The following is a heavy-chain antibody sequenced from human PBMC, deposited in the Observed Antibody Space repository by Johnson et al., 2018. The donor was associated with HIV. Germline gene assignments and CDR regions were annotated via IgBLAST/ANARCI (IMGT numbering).Heavy chain of an antibody. J-gene: IGHJ3*02. Sequence: QVKLVESGGGVVQPGRSLRLSCAASGFTFSSYGMHWVRQAPGKGLEWVSAISYSGSSTYYADSVKGRFTISRDNAKNSLNLQMNSLRVEDTAVYYCANLAASAAFDIWGQGTMVTVSS. CDR1: GFTFSSYG. CDR2: ISYSGSST. CDR3: ANLAASAAFDI. V-gene: IGHV3-33*03. D-gene: IGHD6-25*01.